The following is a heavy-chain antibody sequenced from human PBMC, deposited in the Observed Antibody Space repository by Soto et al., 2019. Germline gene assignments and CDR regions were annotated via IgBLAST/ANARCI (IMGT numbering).Heavy chain of an antibody. J-gene: IGHJ4*02. D-gene: IGHD3-10*01. CDR2: IYYSGST. Sequence: PSETLSLTCTVSGGSISSYYWSWIRQPPGKGLEWIGYIYYSGSTNYNPSLKSRVTISVDTSKNQFSLKLSSVTAADTAVYYCARGVLLWFGELSYFDYWGQGTLVTVSS. CDR3: ARGVLLWFGELSYFDY. CDR1: GGSISSYY. V-gene: IGHV4-59*01.